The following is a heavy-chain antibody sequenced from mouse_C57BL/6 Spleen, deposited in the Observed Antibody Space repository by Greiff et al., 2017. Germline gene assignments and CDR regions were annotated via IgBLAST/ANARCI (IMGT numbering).Heavy chain of an antibody. CDR1: GYTFTDYY. CDR3: ARTRYYGSKDPDFGG. D-gene: IGHD1-1*01. Sequence: VQLQQSGPELVKPGASVKISCKASGYTFTDYYMNWVKQSPGQSLEWIGDIYPKHGGTSYNQKFKGKATLTVGKSSSTAYMELRSLTSEDSAVYYCARTRYYGSKDPDFGGWGQGTTLTVSS. J-gene: IGHJ2*01. V-gene: IGHV1-26*01. CDR2: IYPKHGGT.